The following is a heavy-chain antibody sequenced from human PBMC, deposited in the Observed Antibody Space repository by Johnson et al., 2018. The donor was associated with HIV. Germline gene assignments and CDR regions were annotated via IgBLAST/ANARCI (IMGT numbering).Heavy chain of an antibody. V-gene: IGHV3-30*02. CDR3: AKALVVVAATYAFDI. J-gene: IGHJ3*02. CDR1: GFTFDDYA. Sequence: QEQLVESGGGLVQPGRSLRLSCAASGFTFDDYAMHWVRQAPGKGLEWVAFIRYDGSNKYYADSVKGRFTISRDNSKNTLYLQMNSLRAEDTAVYYCAKALVVVAATYAFDIWGQGTMVTVSS. D-gene: IGHD2-15*01. CDR2: IRYDGSNK.